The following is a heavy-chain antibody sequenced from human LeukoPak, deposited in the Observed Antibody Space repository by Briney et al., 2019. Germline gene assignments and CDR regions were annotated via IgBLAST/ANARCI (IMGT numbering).Heavy chain of an antibody. CDR3: ARDPDVSTNWFDP. CDR2: TSTYNGNT. Sequence: GASVKVSCKASGYTFISCGISWVRQAPGQGLEWMGWTSTYNGNTNYAQKFQGRVTMTTDTSTSTAYMELRSLRSDDTAVYYCARDPDVSTNWFDPWGQGTLVTVSS. V-gene: IGHV1-18*01. CDR1: GYTFISCG. D-gene: IGHD3-10*02. J-gene: IGHJ5*02.